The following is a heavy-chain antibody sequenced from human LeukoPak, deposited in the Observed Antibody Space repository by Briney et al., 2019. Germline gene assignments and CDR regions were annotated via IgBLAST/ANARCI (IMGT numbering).Heavy chain of an antibody. J-gene: IGHJ4*02. D-gene: IGHD2-21*02. CDR2: IWYDGNNK. CDR1: GFTFSSYG. CDR3: ARDSCRGDCYPFDY. Sequence: GGSLRLSCAASGFTFSSYGMHWVRQAPGRGLEWVAGIWYDGNNKYYADSVKGRFAISRDNSKNTLCVQMNSLRAEDTAVYYCARDSCRGDCYPFDYWGQGTLVTVSS. V-gene: IGHV3-33*01.